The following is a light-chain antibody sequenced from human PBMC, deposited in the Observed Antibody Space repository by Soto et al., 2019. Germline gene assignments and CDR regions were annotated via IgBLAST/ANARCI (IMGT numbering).Light chain of an antibody. J-gene: IGLJ2*01. CDR2: DNN. Sequence: QSVLTQPPSVSAAPGQKVTISCSGSSSNIGNNYVSWYQQLPGTAPKLLIYDNNMRPSGIPDRLSGSKSGTSATLGITGFQTGDEADYYCGTLDSSLSAVVFGGWTKRTFL. V-gene: IGLV1-51*01. CDR1: SSNIGNNY. CDR3: GTLDSSLSAVV.